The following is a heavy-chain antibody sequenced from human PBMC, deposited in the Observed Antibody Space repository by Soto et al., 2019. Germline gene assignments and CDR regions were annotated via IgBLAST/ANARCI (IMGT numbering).Heavy chain of an antibody. V-gene: IGHV3-23*01. CDR1: GFMFSSYA. Sequence: PGGSLRLSCAASGFMFSSYAMSWVRQAPGKGLEWVSSISASGGTANLADSVEGRCTISRDNSKSTLYLQMNSLRAEDAAVYFCFGGNGGPQWGQGTLVTVSS. D-gene: IGHD3-16*01. CDR3: FGGNGGPQ. J-gene: IGHJ4*02. CDR2: ISASGGTA.